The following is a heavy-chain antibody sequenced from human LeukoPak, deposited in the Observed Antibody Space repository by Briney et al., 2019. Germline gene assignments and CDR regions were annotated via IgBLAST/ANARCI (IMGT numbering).Heavy chain of an antibody. Sequence: SETLSLTCTVSGGSISSYYWSWIRQPPGKGLEWIGYIYYSGSTNYNPPLKSRVTISVDTSKNQFSLKLSSVTAADTAVYYCARASMVRGLYFDYWGQGTLVTVSS. CDR3: ARASMVRGLYFDY. V-gene: IGHV4-59*12. D-gene: IGHD3-10*01. CDR2: IYYSGST. CDR1: GGSISSYY. J-gene: IGHJ4*02.